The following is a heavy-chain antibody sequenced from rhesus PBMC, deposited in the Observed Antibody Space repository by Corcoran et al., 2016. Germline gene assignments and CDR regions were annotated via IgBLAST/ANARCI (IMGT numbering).Heavy chain of an antibody. J-gene: IGHJ4*01. Sequence: QVQLQESGPGLVKPSETLPLTCAVSGASISRNSWSSIRHPPGKGLEWFGYINGGRGSTSYKASLKSRVTISTDTSKNQLSLRLSSVTAADTAVYYCVRYSGSYAAGDFWGKGVLVTVSS. D-gene: IGHD1-44*02. CDR2: INGGRGST. CDR3: VRYSGSYAAGDF. V-gene: IGHV4-147*01. CDR1: GASISRNS.